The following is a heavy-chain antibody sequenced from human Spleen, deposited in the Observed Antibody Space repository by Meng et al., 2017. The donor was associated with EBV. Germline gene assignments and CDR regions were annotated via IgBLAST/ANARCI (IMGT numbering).Heavy chain of an antibody. V-gene: IGHV1-69*01. CDR3: ASESGRGFTPDY. J-gene: IGHJ4*02. Sequence: QVQLVQSGAEVKKPGSSVKVSCKTSGGTFRSDAVSWVRQAPGQGLEWMGGLIPMSDAPHYAQKFQGRVTITADESTSTHYMHLSGLTSDDTAVYYCASESGRGFTPDYWGQGTLVTVSS. CDR2: LIPMSDAP. D-gene: IGHD3-10*01. CDR1: GGTFRSDA.